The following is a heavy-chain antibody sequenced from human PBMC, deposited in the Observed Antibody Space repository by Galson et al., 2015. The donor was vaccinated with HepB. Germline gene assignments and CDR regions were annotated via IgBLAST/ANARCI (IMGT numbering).Heavy chain of an antibody. J-gene: IGHJ6*02. CDR1: GYSFTSYW. CDR2: IDPDDSDT. V-gene: IGHV5-51*01. Sequence: QSGAEMKKPGESLKISCTGSGYSFTSYWIGWVRQMPGKGLEWMGIIDPDDSDTRYTTSFQGQVTISVDKSIGTAYLQWSSLKASDTAIYYCARHATPPFYYYGTDVWGQGTTVTVSS. CDR3: ARHATPPFYYYGTDV.